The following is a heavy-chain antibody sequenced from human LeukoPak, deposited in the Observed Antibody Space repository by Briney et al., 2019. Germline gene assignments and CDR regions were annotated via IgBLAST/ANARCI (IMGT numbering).Heavy chain of an antibody. Sequence: GGSLRLSCTASGFTVSSDYMSWVRQAPGKGLERVPVVYSGGNTYYADSVKGRFTISRDNSKNTLYLQMNSLRAEDTAVYYCAREPPGGGFDYWGQGTLVTVSS. J-gene: IGHJ4*02. CDR1: GFTVSSDY. CDR2: VYSGGNT. D-gene: IGHD3-16*01. V-gene: IGHV3-66*01. CDR3: AREPPGGGFDY.